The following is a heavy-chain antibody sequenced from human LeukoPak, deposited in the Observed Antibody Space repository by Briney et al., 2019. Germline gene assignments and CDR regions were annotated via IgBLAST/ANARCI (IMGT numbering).Heavy chain of an antibody. D-gene: IGHD4-17*01. J-gene: IGHJ1*01. Sequence: GGSLRLSCAASGFTFSSYAMSWVRQAPGKGLEWVSTISGSGGSTYYADSVKGRFTISRDDSKNTLHLQMNSLRAEDTAVYYCAKDRDGHWTSKNFQHWGQGTLVTVSS. CDR1: GFTFSSYA. V-gene: IGHV3-23*01. CDR3: AKDRDGHWTSKNFQH. CDR2: ISGSGGST.